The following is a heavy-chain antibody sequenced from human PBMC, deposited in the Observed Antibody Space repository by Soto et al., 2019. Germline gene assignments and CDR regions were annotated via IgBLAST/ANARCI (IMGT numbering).Heavy chain of an antibody. J-gene: IGHJ5*02. CDR2: IKSKTDGGTT. D-gene: IGHD6-19*01. V-gene: IGHV3-15*01. CDR1: AFTFSNAW. Sequence: GVSLRLSCSASAFTFSNAWMSGVRQAPGKGLEWVGRIKSKTDGGTTDYAAPVKGRFTISRDDSKNTLYLQMSSLKTEDTAVYYCTPDPARKQRAVAHPWGPGTLVTVSS. CDR3: TPDPARKQRAVAHP.